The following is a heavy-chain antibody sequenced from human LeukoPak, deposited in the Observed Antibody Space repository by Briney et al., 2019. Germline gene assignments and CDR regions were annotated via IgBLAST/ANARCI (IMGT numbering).Heavy chain of an antibody. D-gene: IGHD1-7*01. CDR1: GYTFTSYY. Sequence: GASVKVSCKASGYTFTSYYMHWVRQAPGQGLEWMGIITPSGGSTTYAQKLQGRVTMTRDTSTSTVYMELSSLRSEDAAVYYCARDVDWNYSFDYWGQGTLVTVSS. CDR3: ARDVDWNYSFDY. CDR2: ITPSGGST. V-gene: IGHV1-46*01. J-gene: IGHJ4*02.